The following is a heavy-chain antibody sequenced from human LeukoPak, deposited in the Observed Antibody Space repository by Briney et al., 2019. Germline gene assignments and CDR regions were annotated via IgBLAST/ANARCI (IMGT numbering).Heavy chain of an antibody. J-gene: IGHJ3*02. D-gene: IGHD2-21*01. Sequence: PSETLSLTCAVYGGSFSGYYWSWIRQPPGKGLEWIGEINHSGSTNYNPSLKSRVTISVDTSKNQFSLKLSSVTAADTAVYYCARAYCGGDCYYRAWDIWGQGTMVTVSS. CDR3: ARAYCGGDCYYRAWDI. CDR2: INHSGST. CDR1: GGSFSGYY. V-gene: IGHV4-34*01.